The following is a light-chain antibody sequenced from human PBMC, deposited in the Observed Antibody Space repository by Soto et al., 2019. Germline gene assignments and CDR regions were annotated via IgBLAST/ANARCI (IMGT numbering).Light chain of an antibody. CDR1: RSISTS. V-gene: IGKV3-11*01. J-gene: IGKJ1*01. CDR2: DAS. CDR3: QQYGSSGT. Sequence: EIVLTQSPDNLSLSPGERATLSCRASRSISTSLAWSQQKPGQAPRLLIYDASKRATGIPARFSGSGSGTDFTLTISSLEPEDFAVYYCQQYGSSGTFGQGTKVDIK.